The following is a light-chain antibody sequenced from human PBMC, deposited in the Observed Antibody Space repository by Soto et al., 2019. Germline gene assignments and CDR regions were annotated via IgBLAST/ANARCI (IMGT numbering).Light chain of an antibody. Sequence: DIQMTQSPSTRSAPVGDRVTITCRASQSISSWLAWYQQKPGKAPKLLMYKASSLESGVPSRFSGSGSGTEFTLTISSVQPDDFATYYCHQYNSYSGTFGQGTKVDIK. CDR2: KAS. V-gene: IGKV1-5*03. CDR1: QSISSW. J-gene: IGKJ1*01. CDR3: HQYNSYSGT.